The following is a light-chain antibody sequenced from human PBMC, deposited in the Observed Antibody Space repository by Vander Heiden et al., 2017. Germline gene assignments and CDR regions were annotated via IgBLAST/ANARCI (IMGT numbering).Light chain of an antibody. V-gene: IGLV6-57*02. CDR2: VQN. Sequence: NFMLTQPHSASESPGKTVTISCTGSSGSIASNYVQWYQQRPGSAPTTVIYVQNQRPSGVPDRFSGSIDSSSNSASLTISGLKTEDEADYYCQSYDSGHHVVFGGGTKLTVL. CDR1: SGSIASNY. J-gene: IGLJ2*01. CDR3: QSYDSGHHVV.